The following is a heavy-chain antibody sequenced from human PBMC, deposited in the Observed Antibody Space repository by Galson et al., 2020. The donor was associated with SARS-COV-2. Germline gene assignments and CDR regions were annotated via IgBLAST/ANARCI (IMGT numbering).Heavy chain of an antibody. CDR1: GGSISSYY. J-gene: IGHJ5*02. D-gene: IGHD4-17*01. Sequence: SETLSLTCTVSGGSISSYYWSWIRQPPGKGLEWIGYIYYSGSTNYNPSLKSRVTISVDTSKNQFSLKLSSVTAADTAVYYCARDQGVTTWGPNGFDPWGQGTLVTVSS. CDR2: IYYSGST. CDR3: ARDQGVTTWGPNGFDP. V-gene: IGHV4-59*13.